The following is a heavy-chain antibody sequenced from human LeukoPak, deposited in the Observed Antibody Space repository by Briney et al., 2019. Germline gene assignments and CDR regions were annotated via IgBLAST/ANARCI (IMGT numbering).Heavy chain of an antibody. CDR2: IYNSGST. Sequence: SETLSLTCTVSGGSISTYSWNWIRQPPGKGLEWIGYIYNSGSTNYNPSLKSRVSMSVDTSKNQFSLKLNSATAADTAVYYCARVLMVVAATDAFGIWGQGTTVTVSS. CDR1: GGSISTYS. V-gene: IGHV4-59*01. CDR3: ARVLMVVAATDAFGI. D-gene: IGHD2-15*01. J-gene: IGHJ3*02.